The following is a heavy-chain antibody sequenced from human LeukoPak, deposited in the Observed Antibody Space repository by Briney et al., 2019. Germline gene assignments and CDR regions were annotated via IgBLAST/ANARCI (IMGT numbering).Heavy chain of an antibody. J-gene: IGHJ4*02. D-gene: IGHD2-15*01. CDR1: KDSYDSYW. CDR2: IYPGDSDT. V-gene: IGHV5-51*01. Sequence: GESLKISCQGSKDSYDSYWVGWVRQMPGKGLEWMGIIYPGDSDTRYSPSFQGQVTISADKSISTAYLQWSSLKASDTAMYYCARHRYCSGGSCYSDYWGQGTLVTVSS. CDR3: ARHRYCSGGSCYSDY.